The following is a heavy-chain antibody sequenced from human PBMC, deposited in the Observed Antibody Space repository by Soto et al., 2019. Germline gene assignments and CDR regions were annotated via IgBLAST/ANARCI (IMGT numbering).Heavy chain of an antibody. CDR3: ARSYYDSSGPPEPFDY. CDR2: IYHSGST. Sequence: PXETLSLPCAVSGGSISSSHWWSWVRQPPGKGLEWIGEIYHSGSTNYNPSLKSRVTISVDKSKNQFSLKLSSVTAADTAVYYCARSYYDSSGPPEPFDYWGQGTLVTVSS. J-gene: IGHJ4*02. D-gene: IGHD3-22*01. CDR1: GGSISSSHW. V-gene: IGHV4-4*02.